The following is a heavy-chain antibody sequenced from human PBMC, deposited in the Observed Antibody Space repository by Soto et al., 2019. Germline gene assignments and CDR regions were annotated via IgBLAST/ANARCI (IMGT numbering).Heavy chain of an antibody. V-gene: IGHV4-39*01. CDR1: GGSISSSSYY. Sequence: QLQLQESGPGLVKPSETLSLTCTVSGGSISSSSYYWGWIRQPPGKGLEWIGSIYYSGSTYYNPSLKSRVTISVDTSKNQFSLKLSSVTAADTAVYYCARHEGDYDLLSGYQFDPWGQGTLVTVAS. CDR2: IYYSGST. D-gene: IGHD3-3*01. CDR3: ARHEGDYDLLSGYQFDP. J-gene: IGHJ5*02.